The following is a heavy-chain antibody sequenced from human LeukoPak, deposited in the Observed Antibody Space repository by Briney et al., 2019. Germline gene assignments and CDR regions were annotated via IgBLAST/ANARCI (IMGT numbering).Heavy chain of an antibody. CDR1: GYTLTSYY. V-gene: IGHV1-46*01. CDR3: AGTITTLNAFDM. CDR2: INPSGGST. D-gene: IGHD1-1*01. J-gene: IGHJ3*02. Sequence: ASVKVSCKASGYTLTSYYMHWVRQAPGQGLEWMGIINPSGGSTSYAQKFQGRVTMTRDMSTSTVYMELSSLRSEDTAVYYCAGTITTLNAFDMWGQGTMVTVSS.